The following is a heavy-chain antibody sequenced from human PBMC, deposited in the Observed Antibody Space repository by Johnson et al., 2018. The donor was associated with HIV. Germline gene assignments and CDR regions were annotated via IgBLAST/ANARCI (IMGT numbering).Heavy chain of an antibody. D-gene: IGHD3-22*01. J-gene: IGHJ3*01. CDR3: ARGGFTMIVVAY. V-gene: IGHV3-30*03. CDR1: GFTFSSYW. CDR2: ISYDGDTK. Sequence: QVQLMESGGGLVQPGGSLRLSCAVSGFTFSSYWMSWVRHAPGRGLEWVAVISYDGDTKYYADSVKGRFTISRDNAKHSLFLQMNSLRAEDTAVYYCARGGFTMIVVAYWGQGTMVTVSS.